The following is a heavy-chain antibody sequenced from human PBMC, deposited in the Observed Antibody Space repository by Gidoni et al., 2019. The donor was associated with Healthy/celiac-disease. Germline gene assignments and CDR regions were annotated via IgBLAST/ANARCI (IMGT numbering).Heavy chain of an antibody. J-gene: IGHJ6*03. Sequence: QVQLVESGGGVVQPGRSLRLSFSASGFPFSSYGMHWVRQAPGKGLEWVAVISYDGSNKYYADSVKGRFTISRDNSKNTLYLQMNSLRAEDTAVYYCAKSLGVWDYYYYYYMDVWGKGTTVTVSS. V-gene: IGHV3-30*18. CDR1: GFPFSSYG. D-gene: IGHD3-16*01. CDR2: ISYDGSNK. CDR3: AKSLGVWDYYYYYYMDV.